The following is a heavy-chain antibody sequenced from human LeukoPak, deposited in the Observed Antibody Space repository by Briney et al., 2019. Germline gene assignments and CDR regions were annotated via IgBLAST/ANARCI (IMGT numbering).Heavy chain of an antibody. CDR3: AKDRGYYYGSGSADDAFDI. CDR1: GGSISSSSYY. CDR2: ISGSGGST. D-gene: IGHD3-10*01. Sequence: PSETLSLTCTVSGGSISSSSYYWGWSRQPPGKGLEWVSAISGSGGSTYYADSVKGRFTISRDNSKNTLYLQMNSLRAEDTAVYYSAKDRGYYYGSGSADDAFDIWGQGTMVTVSS. V-gene: IGHV3-23*01. J-gene: IGHJ3*02.